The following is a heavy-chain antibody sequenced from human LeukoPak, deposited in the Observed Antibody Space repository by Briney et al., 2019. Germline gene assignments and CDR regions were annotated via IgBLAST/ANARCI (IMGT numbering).Heavy chain of an antibody. J-gene: IGHJ4*02. CDR2: IKQDGSEK. V-gene: IGHV3-7*01. D-gene: IGHD6-19*01. CDR3: AREKSNGWYYFDY. Sequence: GGSLRLSCAASGFTFSHYWMSRVRQTPGKGLEWVANIKQDGSEKYYVDSVKGRFTISRDNTRNSLYLQMNSLRAEDTAVYYCAREKSNGWYYFDYWGQGTLVTVSS. CDR1: GFTFSHYW.